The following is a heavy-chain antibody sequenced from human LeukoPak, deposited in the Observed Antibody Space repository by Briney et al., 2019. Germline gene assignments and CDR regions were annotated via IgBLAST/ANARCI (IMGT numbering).Heavy chain of an antibody. J-gene: IGHJ4*02. CDR1: GYSISSACF. V-gene: IGHV4-38-2*02. CDR2: IYHSGST. CDR3: ARLYRKSYDSSGWDY. Sequence: PSETLSLTCSVSGYSISSACFWGWIRQPPGKGLEWIGTIYHSGSTYYNPSLKSRVTISVDTSKNQFSLKLSSVTAADTAVYYCARLYRKSYDSSGWDYWGQGTLVTVSS. D-gene: IGHD3-22*01.